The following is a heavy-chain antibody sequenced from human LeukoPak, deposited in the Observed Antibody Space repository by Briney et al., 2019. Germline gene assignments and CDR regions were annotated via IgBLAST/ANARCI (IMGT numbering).Heavy chain of an antibody. J-gene: IGHJ4*02. CDR2: IKSKTDGGTT. CDR3: TTGHRGSSSWYRISGY. CDR1: GFTFSNAW. V-gene: IGHV3-15*07. D-gene: IGHD6-13*01. Sequence: GGSLRLSCAASGFTFSNAWMNWVRQAPGKGLEWVGRIKSKTDGGTTDYAAPVKGRFTISRDDSKNTLYLQMNSLKTEDTAVYYCTTGHRGSSSWYRISGYWGQGTLVTVSS.